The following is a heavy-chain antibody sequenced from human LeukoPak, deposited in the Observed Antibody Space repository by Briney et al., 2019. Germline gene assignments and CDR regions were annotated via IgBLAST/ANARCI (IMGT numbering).Heavy chain of an antibody. Sequence: GGFLRLSCAASGFTFSSHAMTWVRQAPGKGLEWVSAISGSGGTTYYADSVKGRFTISRDNSKNTLYLQMNSLRAEDTAVYYCARATVTTICPTAHDYWGQGTLVTVSS. CDR3: ARATVTTICPTAHDY. V-gene: IGHV3-23*01. CDR1: GFTFSSHA. D-gene: IGHD4-11*01. CDR2: ISGSGGTT. J-gene: IGHJ4*02.